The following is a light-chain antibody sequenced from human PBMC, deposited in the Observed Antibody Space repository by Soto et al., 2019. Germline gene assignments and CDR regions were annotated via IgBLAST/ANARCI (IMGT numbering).Light chain of an antibody. CDR1: QSIGSY. V-gene: IGKV3-11*01. Sequence: EIVLTQSPATLSLSPGERATLSCRASQSIGSYLAWYQEKPGQAPRLLIYEASNRATGIPARFSGSGSGTDFTLSISSLEPEDFAIYYCQQRLSWPITFGQGTRLDMK. CDR2: EAS. CDR3: QQRLSWPIT. J-gene: IGKJ5*01.